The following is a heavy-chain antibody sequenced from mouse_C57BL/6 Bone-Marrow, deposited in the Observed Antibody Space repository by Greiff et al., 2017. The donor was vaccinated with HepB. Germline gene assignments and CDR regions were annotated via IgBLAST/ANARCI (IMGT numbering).Heavy chain of an antibody. Sequence: QVQLQQSGAELVRPGTSVKMSCKASGYTFTNYWIGWAKQRPGHGLEWIGDIYPGGGYTNYNEKFKGKATLTADKSSSTAYMQFSSLTSEDSAIYDCAREPYGYAMDYWGQGTSVTVSS. V-gene: IGHV1-63*01. D-gene: IGHD1-1*02. J-gene: IGHJ4*01. CDR2: IYPGGGYT. CDR1: GYTFTNYW. CDR3: AREPYGYAMDY.